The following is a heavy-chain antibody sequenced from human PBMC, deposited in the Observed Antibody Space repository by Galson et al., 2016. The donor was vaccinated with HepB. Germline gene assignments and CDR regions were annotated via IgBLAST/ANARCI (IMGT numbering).Heavy chain of an antibody. V-gene: IGHV3-7*01. CDR2: IKQDGSEK. Sequence: SLRLSCAASGFTFSSYWLSWVRQAPGKGLEWVAKIKQDGSEKYYLDSVKGRFTISRDNSNNTLYLQMNSLRAEDTAVYYCASGYGATPADDAFDIWGQGTMVTVSS. CDR3: ASGYGATPADDAFDI. CDR1: GFTFSSYW. D-gene: IGHD5-18*01. J-gene: IGHJ3*02.